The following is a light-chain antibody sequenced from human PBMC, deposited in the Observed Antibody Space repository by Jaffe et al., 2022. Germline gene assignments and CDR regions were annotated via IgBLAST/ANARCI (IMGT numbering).Light chain of an antibody. J-gene: IGKJ5*01. CDR1: QGISSN. Sequence: AIQMTQSPSSLSASVGDRVTITCRASQGISSNLAWYQQKAGKAPNLLIYDASSLQSGVPSRFSGSGSGTDFTLTISSLQPEDFATYYCQHYNSYPHTFGQGTRLEIK. V-gene: IGKV1-13*02. CDR3: QHYNSYPHT. CDR2: DAS.